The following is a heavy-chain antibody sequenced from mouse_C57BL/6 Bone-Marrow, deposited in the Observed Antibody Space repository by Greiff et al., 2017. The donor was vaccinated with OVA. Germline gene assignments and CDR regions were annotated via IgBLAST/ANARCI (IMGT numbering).Heavy chain of an antibody. CDR2: ISSGGSYT. Sequence: VHVKQSGGDLVKPGGSLKLSCAASGFTFSSYGMSWVRQTPDKRLEWVATISSGGSYTYYPDSVKGRFTISRDNAKNTLYLQMSSLKSEDTAMYYCARPYYSNYGFAYWGQGTLVTVSA. CDR3: ARPYYSNYGFAY. V-gene: IGHV5-6*01. D-gene: IGHD2-5*01. J-gene: IGHJ3*01. CDR1: GFTFSSYG.